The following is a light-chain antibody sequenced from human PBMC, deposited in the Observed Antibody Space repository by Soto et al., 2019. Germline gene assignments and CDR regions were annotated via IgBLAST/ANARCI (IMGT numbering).Light chain of an antibody. J-gene: IGLJ1*01. CDR3: YSYAGRYTHV. Sequence: QSALTQPRSVSGSPGQSVTISCTGTSNDVGGNNFVSWYQQLPGKAPKLMISEVSNRPSGVSNRFSGSKSGNTASLTISGLQADDEGDYYCYSYAGRYTHVFGTGTKVTVL. CDR2: EVS. V-gene: IGLV2-11*01. CDR1: SNDVGGNNF.